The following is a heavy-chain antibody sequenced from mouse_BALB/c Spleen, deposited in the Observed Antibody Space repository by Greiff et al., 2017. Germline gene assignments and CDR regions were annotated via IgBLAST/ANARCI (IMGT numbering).Heavy chain of an antibody. J-gene: IGHJ4*01. Sequence: VQLQQSGAELAKPGASVKMSCKASGYTFTSYWMHLVKQRPGQVLEWIGYINPSTGYTEYNQKFKDKATLTADKSSSTAYMQLSSLTSEDSAVYYCARGPMDYWGKGPSVTDSS. V-gene: IGHV1-7*01. CDR3: ARGPMDY. CDR2: INPSTGYT. CDR1: GYTFTSYW.